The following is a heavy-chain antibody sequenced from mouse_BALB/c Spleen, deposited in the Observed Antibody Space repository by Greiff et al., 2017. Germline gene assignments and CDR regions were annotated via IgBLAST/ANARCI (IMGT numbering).Heavy chain of an antibody. V-gene: IGHV1-5*01. J-gene: IGHJ3*01. CDR1: GYTFTSYW. CDR2: IYPGNSDT. CDR3: TRDRGYGSRAWFAY. Sequence: EVQLQQSGTVLARPGASVKMSCKASGYTFTSYWMHWVKQRPGQGLEWIGAIYPGNSDTSYNQKFKGKAKLTAVTSTSTAYMELSSLTNEDSAVYYCTRDRGYGSRAWFAYWGQGTLVTVSA. D-gene: IGHD1-1*01.